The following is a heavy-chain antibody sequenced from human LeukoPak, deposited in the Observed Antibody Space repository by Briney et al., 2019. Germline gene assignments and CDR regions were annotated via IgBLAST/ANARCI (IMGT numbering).Heavy chain of an antibody. D-gene: IGHD2-15*01. CDR3: AKSERRYCSGGSCPLSAFDI. J-gene: IGHJ3*02. V-gene: IGHV3-23*01. CDR1: GFTFSSYA. Sequence: QPGGSLRLSCAASGFTFSSYAMSWVRQAPGKGLEWVSAISASGGSTYYADSVKGRFTISRDSPKNTLYLQMNSLRAEDTAVYYCAKSERRYCSGGSCPLSAFDIWGQGTMVTVSS. CDR2: ISASGGST.